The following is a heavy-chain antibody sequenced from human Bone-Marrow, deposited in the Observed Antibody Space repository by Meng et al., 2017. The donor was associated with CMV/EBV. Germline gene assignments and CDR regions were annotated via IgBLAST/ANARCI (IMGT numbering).Heavy chain of an antibody. CDR1: GGSISSSNG. D-gene: IGHD3-10*01. V-gene: IGHV4-4*02. J-gene: IGHJ4*02. Sequence: AVAGGSISSSNGWSWVRQPPGKGLEWIGEIYHSGSTNYNPSLKSRVTISVDKSKNQFSLKLSSVTAADTAVYYCARESMVPAYYFDYWGQGTLVTVSS. CDR3: ARESMVPAYYFDY. CDR2: IYHSGST.